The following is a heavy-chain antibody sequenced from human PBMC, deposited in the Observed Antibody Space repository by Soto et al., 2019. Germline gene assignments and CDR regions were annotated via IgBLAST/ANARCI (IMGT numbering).Heavy chain of an antibody. D-gene: IGHD4-17*01. CDR1: GGSFY. Sequence: QVQLQQWGAGLLKPSETLSLNSAVYGGSFYWTWIRQPPGKGLEWIGEIRHSGSTNYKPSLKSRVSISIGRSKSQVSLTVYSVTAADTAVYYCARGGGDYDYAVDVWGQGTTVTVSS. CDR3: ARGGGDYDYAVDV. J-gene: IGHJ6*02. V-gene: IGHV4-34*01. CDR2: IRHSGST.